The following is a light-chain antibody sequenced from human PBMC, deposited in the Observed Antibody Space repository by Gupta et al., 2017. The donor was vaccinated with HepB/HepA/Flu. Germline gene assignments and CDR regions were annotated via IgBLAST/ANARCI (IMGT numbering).Light chain of an antibody. J-gene: IGKJ4*02. CDR1: QIVTSY. V-gene: IGKV3-11*01. Sequence: EIVLTQSPATLSLSPGERATLSCRASQIVTSYLAWYQQKPGQAPRLLSYESSNRAPGIPARVSVSKSGTDFTLTIRSLEAEDVAVYDCQWRRHWSWGGWFGGGTKIEIK. CDR3: QWRRHWSWGGW. CDR2: ESS.